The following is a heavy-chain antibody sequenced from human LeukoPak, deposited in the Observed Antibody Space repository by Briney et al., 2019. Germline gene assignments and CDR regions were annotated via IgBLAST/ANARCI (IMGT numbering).Heavy chain of an antibody. CDR3: AREAAAGTRDDAFDI. V-gene: IGHV3-21*01. D-gene: IGHD6-13*01. Sequence: GGSLRLSCAASGFTFSSYSMNWVRQAPGKGLEWVSSISSSSSYIYYADSVKGRFTISRDNAKNSLYLQMNSLRAEDTAVYYCAREAAAGTRDDAFDIWGQGTMVTVSS. CDR2: ISSSSSYI. CDR1: GFTFSSYS. J-gene: IGHJ3*02.